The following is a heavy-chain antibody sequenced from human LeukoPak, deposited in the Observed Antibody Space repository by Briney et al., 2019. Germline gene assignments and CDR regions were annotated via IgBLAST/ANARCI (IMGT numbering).Heavy chain of an antibody. CDR1: GYTFTGYY. CDR2: INPNSGGT. D-gene: IGHD6-19*01. Sequence: ASVKVSCKASGYTFTGYYMHWVRQAPGQGLEWMGWINPNSGGTNYAQKFQGWVTMTRDTSISTAYMDLSRLKSDDTAVYYCARERIAVAGTTYYYYYGMDVWGQGTTVTVSS. V-gene: IGHV1-2*04. CDR3: ARERIAVAGTTYYYYYGMDV. J-gene: IGHJ6*02.